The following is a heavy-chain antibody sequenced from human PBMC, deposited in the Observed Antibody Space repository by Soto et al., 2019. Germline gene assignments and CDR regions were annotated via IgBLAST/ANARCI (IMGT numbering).Heavy chain of an antibody. J-gene: IGHJ5*02. Sequence: ASVKVSCTASGYTFTSYGIHWVRQAPGQRLEWMGWINAYNGNTKYSQKFQGRVTFTRDTSASTAYMELSSLRSEDAAVYYCARDLDDILTGPNFDPWGQGTLVTVSS. CDR3: ARDLDDILTGPNFDP. CDR2: INAYNGNT. CDR1: GYTFTSYG. V-gene: IGHV1-3*01. D-gene: IGHD3-9*01.